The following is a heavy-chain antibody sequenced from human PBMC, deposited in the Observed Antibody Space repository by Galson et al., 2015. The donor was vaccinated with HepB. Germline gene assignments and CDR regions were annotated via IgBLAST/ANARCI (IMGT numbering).Heavy chain of an antibody. Sequence: TLSLTCAVSGGSISSGGYSWSWIRQPPGKGLEWIGYIYYSGTTYYNPSLKSRVTISVDRSKNQFSLRLSSVTAADTAVYYCARICSGGSCSFVSFDCWGQGTLVTVSA. CDR3: ARICSGGSCSFVSFDC. J-gene: IGHJ4*02. D-gene: IGHD2-15*01. CDR2: IYYSGTT. V-gene: IGHV4-30-2*01. CDR1: GGSISSGGYS.